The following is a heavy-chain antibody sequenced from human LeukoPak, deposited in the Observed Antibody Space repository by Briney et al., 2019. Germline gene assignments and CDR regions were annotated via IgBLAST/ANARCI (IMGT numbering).Heavy chain of an antibody. CDR2: ISSDASIT. CDR3: ATSARTYIGSSLDY. Sequence: PGGSLRLSCAASGFTFSSYAMSWVRQAPGKGLVWVSRISSDASITPYADPVKGRFTISRDNAKNTLYLQMNSLRAEDTALYYCATSARTYIGSSLDYWGQGTLATVSS. CDR1: GFTFSSYA. V-gene: IGHV3-74*01. J-gene: IGHJ4*02. D-gene: IGHD2-15*01.